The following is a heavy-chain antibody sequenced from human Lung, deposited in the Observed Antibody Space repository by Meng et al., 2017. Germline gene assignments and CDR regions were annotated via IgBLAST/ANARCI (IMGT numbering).Heavy chain of an antibody. J-gene: IGHJ5*02. CDR3: ARGRGSGSYTGFDP. CDR2: MYYSGNI. V-gene: IGHV4-39*07. D-gene: IGHD3-10*01. Sequence: QLQLQESGPGLVRPSETLSLICTVSGDSISSSNYYWGWIRQPPGKGLEWIGSMYYSGNIYYNPSLKSRVTISVDTSKNQLSLKLSSVTAADTAVYYCARGRGSGSYTGFDPWGQGTLVTVSS. CDR1: GDSISSSNYY.